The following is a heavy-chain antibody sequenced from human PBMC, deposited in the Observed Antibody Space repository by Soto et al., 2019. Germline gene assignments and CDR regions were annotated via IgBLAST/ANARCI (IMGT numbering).Heavy chain of an antibody. J-gene: IGHJ4*02. V-gene: IGHV3-21*01. CDR3: GWYASGSRTMVIPRPDI. CDR2: ISSSSSHI. Sequence: GGSLRLSCAASGVTLSTYSTNWVRQAPGKGLEWVSSISSSSSHIYYAESVKRRFTISRDNAKDSASLQMNRLRAEDTAVYYCGWYASGSRTMVIPRPDIWGQATLVNVSS. D-gene: IGHD3-10*01. CDR1: GVTLSTYS.